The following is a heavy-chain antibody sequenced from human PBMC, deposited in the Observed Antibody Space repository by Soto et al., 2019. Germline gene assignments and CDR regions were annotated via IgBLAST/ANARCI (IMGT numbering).Heavy chain of an antibody. Sequence: ASVKVSCKASGYTFTGYYMHWVRQAPGQGLDWMGWINPNSGGTNYAQKFQGRVTMTRDTSISTAYMELSRLRSDDTAVYYCASSEVAAPGGYYSYGRDVGGQGPTVTAPS. CDR2: INPNSGGT. D-gene: IGHD2-15*01. CDR1: GYTFTGYY. J-gene: IGHJ6*02. V-gene: IGHV1-2*02. CDR3: ASSEVAAPGGYYSYGRDV.